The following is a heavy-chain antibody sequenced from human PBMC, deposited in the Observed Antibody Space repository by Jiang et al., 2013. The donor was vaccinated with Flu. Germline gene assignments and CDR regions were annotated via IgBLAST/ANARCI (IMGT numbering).Heavy chain of an antibody. Sequence: SFSDYYWSWIRQPPGKGLEWIGEINHSGSTNYNPSLKSRVTISVDTSKNQFSLKLSSVTAADTAVYYCARVVGAKNLDYWGPGNAGHRLL. D-gene: IGHD1-26*01. CDR3: ARVVGAKNLDY. V-gene: IGHV4-34*01. CDR1: SFSDYY. J-gene: IGHJ4*02. CDR2: INHSGST.